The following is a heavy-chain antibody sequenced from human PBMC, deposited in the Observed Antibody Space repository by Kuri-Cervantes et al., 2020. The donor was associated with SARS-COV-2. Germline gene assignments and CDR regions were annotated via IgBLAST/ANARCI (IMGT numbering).Heavy chain of an antibody. CDR1: GYSISSGYY. D-gene: IGHD6-13*01. J-gene: IGHJ3*01. V-gene: IGHV3-11*04. CDR2: IGSSRGSK. Sequence: LSLTCAVSGYSISSGYYWGWIRQPPGKGLEWVSSIGSSRGSKYFADSVKGRFTISRDNAKNSVYLQMSSLRADDTAVYYCARDQGSSWSANAFDVWGQGTKVTVSS. CDR3: ARDQGSSWSANAFDV.